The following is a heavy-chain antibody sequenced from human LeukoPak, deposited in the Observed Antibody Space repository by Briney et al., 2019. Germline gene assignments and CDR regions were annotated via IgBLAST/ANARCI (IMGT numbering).Heavy chain of an antibody. CDR1: GYSFTSYW. CDR2: IYPGDSDT. J-gene: IGHJ4*02. CDR3: ARLRGLRRYCSGGSCKQYFDY. V-gene: IGHV5-51*01. Sequence: GESLKISCKGSGYSFTSYWIGWVRQMPGKGLEWMGIIYPGDSDTRYSPSFQGQVTISADKSISTAYLQWSSLKASDTAMYYCARLRGLRRYCSGGSCKQYFDYWGQGTLVTVSS. D-gene: IGHD2-15*01.